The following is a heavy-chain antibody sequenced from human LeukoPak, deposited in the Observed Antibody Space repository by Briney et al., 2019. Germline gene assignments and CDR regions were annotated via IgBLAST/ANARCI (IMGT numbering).Heavy chain of an antibody. CDR3: AIQSSGWSG. V-gene: IGHV4-39*01. CDR2: IYYSGST. CDR1: GGSISSSSYY. D-gene: IGHD6-13*01. Sequence: PSETLSLTCTVSGGSISSSSYYWGWIRQPPGKGLEWIGSIYYSGSTYYNPSLKSRVTISADTSKNQFSLRLSSVTAADTAVYYCAIQSSGWSGWGQGTLVTVSS. J-gene: IGHJ4*02.